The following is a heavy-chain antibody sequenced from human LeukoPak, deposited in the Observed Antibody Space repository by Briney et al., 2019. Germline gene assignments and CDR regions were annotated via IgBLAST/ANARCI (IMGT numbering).Heavy chain of an antibody. CDR3: ARGSYGDYVDY. CDR1: GYTFTSYY. CDR2: INPSGGST. J-gene: IGHJ4*02. D-gene: IGHD4-17*01. V-gene: IGHV1-46*01. Sequence: ASVKVSCKASGYTFTSYYLYWVRQAPGQGLEWMGLINPSGGSTRYAQKFQGRVTMTRDMSTSTVYMELSSLRSEDTAVYYCARGSYGDYVDYWGQGTLVTVSS.